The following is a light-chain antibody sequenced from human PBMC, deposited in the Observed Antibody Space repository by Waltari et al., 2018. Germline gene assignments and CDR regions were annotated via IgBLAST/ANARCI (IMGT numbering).Light chain of an antibody. CDR2: GGS. J-gene: IGKJ2*01. Sequence: DIQMTQSPSTLSASVGDRVTITCRASQNINTYLAWYQHKPGKATKLLIYGGSTLESGVPLRFSGSGSGTEFTLTISSLQPDDFATYYCQRYNSYSNTFGQGTKLEIK. V-gene: IGKV1-5*01. CDR3: QRYNSYSNT. CDR1: QNINTY.